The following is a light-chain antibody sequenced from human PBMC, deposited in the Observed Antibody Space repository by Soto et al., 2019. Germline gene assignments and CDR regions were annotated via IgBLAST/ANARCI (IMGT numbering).Light chain of an antibody. CDR3: QQSYSTSVT. CDR1: QSISSY. CDR2: AAS. Sequence: DIQMTQSASSLAASVRGRGTFTCRASQSISSYLNWYQQKPGKAPKLLIYAASSLQSGVPSRFSGSGSGTDFTLTISSLQPEDFATYYCQQSYSTSVTFGQGTRLEIK. V-gene: IGKV1-39*01. J-gene: IGKJ5*01.